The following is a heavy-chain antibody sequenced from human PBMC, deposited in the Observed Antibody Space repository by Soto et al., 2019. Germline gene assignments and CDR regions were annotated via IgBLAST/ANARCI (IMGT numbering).Heavy chain of an antibody. CDR3: ARGRASGSYYLLDY. J-gene: IGHJ4*02. CDR2: INPNSGGT. D-gene: IGHD3-10*01. CDR1: GYTFTGYY. V-gene: IGHV1-2*02. Sequence: ASVKFSCKASGYTFTGYYMHWVRQAPGQGLEWMGWINPNSGGTNYAQRFQGRVTMTRDTAIRTAYMEVSSLRSDDTAVYYCARGRASGSYYLLDYWGQGTLVTVSS.